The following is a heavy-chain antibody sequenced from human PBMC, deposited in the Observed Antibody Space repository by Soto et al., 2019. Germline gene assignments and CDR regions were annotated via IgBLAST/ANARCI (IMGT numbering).Heavy chain of an antibody. D-gene: IGHD1-1*01. J-gene: IGHJ6*02. CDR3: AKARGANNWANYYGLDV. Sequence: GSLRLSCAASGFIFANYGMHWVRQAPGKGLEWVALITYEGTNKYYADAVKGRFTISRDNAKNMVSLQMDSLRAKDTAVYYCAKARGANNWANYYGLDVWGQGTTVTVSS. CDR2: ITYEGTNK. V-gene: IGHV3-30*18. CDR1: GFIFANYG.